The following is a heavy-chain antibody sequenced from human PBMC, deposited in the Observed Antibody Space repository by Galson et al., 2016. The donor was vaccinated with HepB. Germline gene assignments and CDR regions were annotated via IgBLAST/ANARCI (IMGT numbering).Heavy chain of an antibody. CDR3: SRPLTGLAY. Sequence: SLRLSCAASGFTVSGNYMMWVRQAPGKGLEWVSDIYGRGRKTYADAVEGRFTLARDNSQNTVYLQMNSLRPEDTALYYCSRPLTGLAYWGQGTLVAVSS. CDR1: GFTVSGNY. J-gene: IGHJ4*02. CDR2: IYGRGRK. D-gene: IGHD7-27*01. V-gene: IGHV3-53*05.